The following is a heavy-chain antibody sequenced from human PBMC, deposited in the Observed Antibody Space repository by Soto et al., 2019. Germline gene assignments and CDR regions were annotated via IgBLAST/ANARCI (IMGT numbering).Heavy chain of an antibody. J-gene: IGHJ4*02. CDR3: VRGRYGDY. V-gene: IGHV1-18*01. CDR1: GYAFTTYG. CDR2: ISAHNGNT. D-gene: IGHD1-1*01. Sequence: QFHLVQSGAEVKKPGASVKVSCQGSGYAFTTYGITWVRQAPGQGLEWMGWISAHNGNTNYAQMLQGRVTVTRDTSTSTAYMELRSLRYDDTAVYYCVRGRYGDYWGQGALVTVSS.